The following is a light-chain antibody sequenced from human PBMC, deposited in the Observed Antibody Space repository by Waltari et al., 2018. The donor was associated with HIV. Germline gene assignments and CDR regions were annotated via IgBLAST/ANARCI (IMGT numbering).Light chain of an antibody. J-gene: IGLJ2*01. CDR1: SSDVGRFDS. CDR3: SSYAGINPVI. V-gene: IGLV2-8*01. CDR2: EVN. Sequence: QSALPQPPSASGSLGQSVPISRTGGSSDVGRFDSFSWYQQHPGKAPKPLIFEVNKRPSGVPDRFSGSKSGNTASLTVSGLQAEDEAEYSCSSYAGINPVIFGGGTTLTVL.